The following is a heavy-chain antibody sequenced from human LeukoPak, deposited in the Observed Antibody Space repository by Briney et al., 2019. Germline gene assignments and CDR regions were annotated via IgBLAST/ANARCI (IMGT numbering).Heavy chain of an antibody. CDR3: ARGIRGLGYYFDY. Sequence: SETLSLTCTVSGGSISSYYWSWIRQPPGKGLEWIGYIYYSGSTNYNPSLKSRVTISVDTSKNQLSLKLSSVTAADTAVYYCARGIRGLGYYFDYWGQGTLVTVSS. D-gene: IGHD7-27*01. V-gene: IGHV4-59*08. CDR1: GGSISSYY. CDR2: IYYSGST. J-gene: IGHJ4*02.